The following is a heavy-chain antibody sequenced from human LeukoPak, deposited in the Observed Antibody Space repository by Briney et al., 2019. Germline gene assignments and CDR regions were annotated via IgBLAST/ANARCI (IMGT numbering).Heavy chain of an antibody. CDR2: INHSGST. Sequence: SETLSLTCTVSGGYISSYYWSWIRQPPGKGLEWIGEINHSGSTNYNPSLKSRVTISVDTSKNQFSLKLSSVTAADTAVYYCARRKQGKDCWFDPWGQGTLVTVSS. J-gene: IGHJ5*02. D-gene: IGHD1/OR15-1a*01. V-gene: IGHV4-34*01. CDR3: ARRKQGKDCWFDP. CDR1: GGYISSYY.